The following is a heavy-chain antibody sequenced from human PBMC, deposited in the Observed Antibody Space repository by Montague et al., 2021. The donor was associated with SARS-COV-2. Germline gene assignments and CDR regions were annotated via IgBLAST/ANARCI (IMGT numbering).Heavy chain of an antibody. CDR3: ARVYTVTSFLDV. CDR2: IWYDGSNK. D-gene: IGHD4-17*01. Sequence: SLRLSCAASGFTSSSYGMHWVRQAPGKGLEWVAVIWYDGSNKYYADSVKGRFTITRDNSKNTLYLQMNSLRAEDTAVYYCARVYTVTSFLDVWGKGTTVTVSS. CDR1: GFTSSSYG. V-gene: IGHV3-33*01. J-gene: IGHJ6*04.